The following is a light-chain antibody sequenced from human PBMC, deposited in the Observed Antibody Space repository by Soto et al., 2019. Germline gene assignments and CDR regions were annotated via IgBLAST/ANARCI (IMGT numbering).Light chain of an antibody. CDR1: ASDVGGYSY. CDR2: DVS. Sequence: QSALTQPRSVSGSPGQSVTISCTGTASDVGGYSYVSWYQQHPGKVPKLIIYDVSKWPSGVPDRFSGSKSGNTASLTISGLQAEDEGDYYCSSYAGSHTYEVFGGGTKVTVL. V-gene: IGLV2-11*01. CDR3: SSYAGSHTYEV. J-gene: IGLJ3*02.